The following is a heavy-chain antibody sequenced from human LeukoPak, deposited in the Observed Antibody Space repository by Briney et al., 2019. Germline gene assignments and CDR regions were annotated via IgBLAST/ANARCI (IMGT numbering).Heavy chain of an antibody. CDR2: IYSGGST. CDR3: AKDLAMEWLLLPGYYFDY. Sequence: GGSLRLSCAASGFTVSSNYMSWVRQAPGKGLEWVSVIYSGGSTYYADSVKGRFTISRDNSKNTLYLQMNSLRAEDTAVYYCAKDLAMEWLLLPGYYFDYWGQGTLVTVSS. D-gene: IGHD3-3*01. J-gene: IGHJ4*02. CDR1: GFTVSSNY. V-gene: IGHV3-53*01.